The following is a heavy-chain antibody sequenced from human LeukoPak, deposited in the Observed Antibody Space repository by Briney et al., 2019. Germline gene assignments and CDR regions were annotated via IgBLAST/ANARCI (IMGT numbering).Heavy chain of an antibody. CDR1: GFTFSSYG. CDR2: IRYDGSDK. V-gene: IGHV3-30*02. J-gene: IGHJ5*02. Sequence: GGSLRLSCAASGFTFSSYGMHWVRQAPGKGLEWVAFIRYDGSDKYYADSVKGRFTISRDNSKNTVYLQMNSLRAEDTAVYYCARDQHGDYAGGWFDPWGQGTLVTVSS. D-gene: IGHD4-17*01. CDR3: ARDQHGDYAGGWFDP.